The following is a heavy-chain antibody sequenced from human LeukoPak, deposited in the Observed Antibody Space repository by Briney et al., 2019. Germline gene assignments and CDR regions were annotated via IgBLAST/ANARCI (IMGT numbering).Heavy chain of an antibody. Sequence: SETQSLTCTVSGGSISSYYWSWTRQPPGKGLEWIGYIYYSGSTNYNPSLKSRVTISVDTSKNQSSLKLSSVTAADTAVYYCARVGTYGSGSYLSWLDYWGQGTLVTVSS. CDR2: IYYSGST. V-gene: IGHV4-59*01. CDR1: GGSISSYY. J-gene: IGHJ4*02. D-gene: IGHD3-10*01. CDR3: ARVGTYGSGSYLSWLDY.